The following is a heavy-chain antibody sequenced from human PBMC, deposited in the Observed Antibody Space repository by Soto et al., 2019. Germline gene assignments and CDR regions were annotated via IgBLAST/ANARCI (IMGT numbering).Heavy chain of an antibody. CDR2: IYYSGST. CDR3: ARDRRLDAFDI. J-gene: IGHJ3*02. D-gene: IGHD2-21*02. CDR1: GGSISSGGYY. V-gene: IGHV4-31*03. Sequence: TSETLSLTCTVSGGSISSGGYYWSWIRQHPGKGLEWIGYIYYSGSTYYNPSLKSRVTISVDTSKNQFSLKLSSVTAADTAVYYCARDRRLDAFDIWGQGTMVTVSS.